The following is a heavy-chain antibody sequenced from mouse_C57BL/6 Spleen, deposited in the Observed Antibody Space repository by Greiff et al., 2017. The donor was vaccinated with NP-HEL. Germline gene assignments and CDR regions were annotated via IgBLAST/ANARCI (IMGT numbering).Heavy chain of an antibody. J-gene: IGHJ2*01. CDR3: ARRRYYGSSYVEDY. CDR2: ISSGGSYT. Sequence: EVNVVESGGDLVKPGGSLKLSCAASGFTFSSYGMSWVRQTPDKRLEWVATISSGGSYTYYPDSVKGRFTISRDNAKNTLYLQMSSLKSEDTAMYYCARRRYYGSSYVEDYWGQGTTLTVSS. V-gene: IGHV5-6*02. D-gene: IGHD1-1*01. CDR1: GFTFSSYG.